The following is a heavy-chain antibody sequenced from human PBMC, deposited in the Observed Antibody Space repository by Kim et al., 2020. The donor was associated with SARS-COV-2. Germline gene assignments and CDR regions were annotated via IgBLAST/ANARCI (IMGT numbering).Heavy chain of an antibody. CDR3: ARHSLGEQQPPV. V-gene: IGHV5-51*01. Sequence: RYSPSFQGQVTISADKSISTAYLQWSSLKASDTAMYYCARHSLGEQQPPVWGQGTLVTVSS. D-gene: IGHD6-13*01. J-gene: IGHJ4*02.